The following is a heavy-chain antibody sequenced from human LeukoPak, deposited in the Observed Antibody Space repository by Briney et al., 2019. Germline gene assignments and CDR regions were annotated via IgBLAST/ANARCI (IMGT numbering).Heavy chain of an antibody. V-gene: IGHV3-13*01. CDR3: ASASKNRSNWNDGWHAFDI. CDR2: ICTAGDT. J-gene: IGHJ3*02. D-gene: IGHD1-20*01. Sequence: GGSLRLSCAASGFTFSSYDMHWVRQATGKGLEWVSAICTAGDTYYPGSVKDRFTISRENATNSLYLQMNRLRDGDTAVYYCASASKNRSNWNDGWHAFDIWGQGTMVSVSS. CDR1: GFTFSSYD.